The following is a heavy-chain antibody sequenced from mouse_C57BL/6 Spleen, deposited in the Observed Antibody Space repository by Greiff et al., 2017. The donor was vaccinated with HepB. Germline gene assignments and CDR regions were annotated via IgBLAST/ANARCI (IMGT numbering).Heavy chain of an antibody. CDR2: ISSGGDYI. CDR3: TRGYGSSYRAWFAY. V-gene: IGHV5-9-1*02. J-gene: IGHJ3*01. Sequence: EVMLVESGEGLVKPGGSLKLSCAASGFTFSSYAMSWVRQTPEKRLEWVAYISSGGDYIYYADTVKGRFTISRDNARNTLYLQMSSLKSEDTAMYYCTRGYGSSYRAWFAYWGQGTLVTVSA. D-gene: IGHD1-1*01. CDR1: GFTFSSYA.